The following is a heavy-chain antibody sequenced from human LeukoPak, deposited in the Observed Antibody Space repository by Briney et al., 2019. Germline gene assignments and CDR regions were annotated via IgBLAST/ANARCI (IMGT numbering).Heavy chain of an antibody. D-gene: IGHD4-23*01. CDR2: ISTNNGNT. J-gene: IGHJ4*02. CDR3: ARDPDGGGSFDY. V-gene: IGHV1-18*04. Sequence: ASVKVSCKASGYTFTSYGISWVRQAPGQGLEWMGWISTNNGNTNYAQKLQGRVTMTTDTSTSTAYMELRSLRSDDTAVYYCARDPDGGGSFDYWGQGTLVTVSS. CDR1: GYTFTSYG.